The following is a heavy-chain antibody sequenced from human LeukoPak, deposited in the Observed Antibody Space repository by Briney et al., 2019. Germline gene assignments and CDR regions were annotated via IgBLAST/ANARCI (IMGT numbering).Heavy chain of an antibody. CDR1: GFTFSSCG. Sequence: PGGSLRLSCTASGFTFSSCGMHWVRQAPGKGLEWVAVIWYDGSNKYHADSVKGRFTISRDNSKNSLYLQMNSLRAEDTAVYYCARGDLYGDYVILNWGQGTLVTVSS. J-gene: IGHJ4*02. CDR2: IWYDGSNK. CDR3: ARGDLYGDYVILN. V-gene: IGHV3-33*01. D-gene: IGHD4-17*01.